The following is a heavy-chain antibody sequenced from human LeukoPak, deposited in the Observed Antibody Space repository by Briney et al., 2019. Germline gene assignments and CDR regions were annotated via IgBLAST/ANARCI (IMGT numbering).Heavy chain of an antibody. CDR3: VRGRVGSTGRWFDP. CDR2: INSDGSIT. CDR1: GFTLSNYW. V-gene: IGHV3-74*01. D-gene: IGHD6-25*01. Sequence: GGSLRLSCAASGFTLSNYWMHWVRQAPGKGLVWVSRINSDGSITTYADSVKGRFTISRDNAKNTLYLQMNSLRPEDTAVCYCVRGRVGSTGRWFDPWGQGTLVTVSS. J-gene: IGHJ5*02.